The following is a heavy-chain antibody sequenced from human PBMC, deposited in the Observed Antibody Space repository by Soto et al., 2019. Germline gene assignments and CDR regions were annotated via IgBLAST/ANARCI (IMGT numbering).Heavy chain of an antibody. V-gene: IGHV4-59*01. D-gene: IGHD4-17*01. CDR2: IFYSGNT. CDR3: ARDSGYGDPFDY. CDR1: GGSISGYY. Sequence: SETLSLTCTVSGGSISGYYWSWIRQPPGKGLEWIGYIFYSGNTNYNPSLKSRVTISVDTSKNQFSLKLRSVTAADTAVYYCARDSGYGDPFDYWGQGTLVTVSS. J-gene: IGHJ4*02.